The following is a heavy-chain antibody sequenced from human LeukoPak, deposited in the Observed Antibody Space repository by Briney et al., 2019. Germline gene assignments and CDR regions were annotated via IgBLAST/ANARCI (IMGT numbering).Heavy chain of an antibody. CDR3: ARDDRCSSTSCYRLPLYYYYGMDV. D-gene: IGHD2-2*01. Sequence: SVKVSFNASAGTFTIYTISWVRPAPGQGLEWMGRILPILGIANYAQKLQGRVTINADKSTSTAYMELSSLRSEDTAVYYCARDDRCSSTSCYRLPLYYYYGMDVWGQGTTVTVSS. CDR1: AGTFTIYT. J-gene: IGHJ6*02. CDR2: ILPILGIA. V-gene: IGHV1-69*04.